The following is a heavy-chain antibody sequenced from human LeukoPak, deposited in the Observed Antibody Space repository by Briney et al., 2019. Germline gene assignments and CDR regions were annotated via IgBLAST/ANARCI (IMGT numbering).Heavy chain of an antibody. CDR1: GLTVSKNY. Sequence: PGGSLRLSCAASGLTVSKNYMSWVRQAPGKGLESVSVIYSGGSTYYADSVRGRFTISRDNSKNTLYLQMNSLRPEDTAVYYCAKDSKRWKTYYYEAGSYYFDYWGQGTRVTASS. D-gene: IGHD3-10*01. CDR3: AKDSKRWKTYYYEAGSYYFDY. CDR2: IYSGGST. V-gene: IGHV3-66*02. J-gene: IGHJ4*02.